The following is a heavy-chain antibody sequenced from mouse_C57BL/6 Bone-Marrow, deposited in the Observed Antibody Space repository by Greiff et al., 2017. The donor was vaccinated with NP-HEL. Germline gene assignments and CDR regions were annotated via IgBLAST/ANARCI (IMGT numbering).Heavy chain of an antibody. J-gene: IGHJ4*01. D-gene: IGHD2-5*01. CDR2: SRNKANDYTT. CDR3: ARDVYSTQDYYAMDY. V-gene: IGHV7-1*01. Sequence: EVKLVESGGGLVQSGRSLRLSCATSGFTFSDFYMEWVRQAPGKGLEWIAASRNKANDYTTEYSASVKGRFIVSRDTSQSILYLQMNALRAEDTAIYYCARDVYSTQDYYAMDYWGQGTSVTVSS. CDR1: GFTFSDFY.